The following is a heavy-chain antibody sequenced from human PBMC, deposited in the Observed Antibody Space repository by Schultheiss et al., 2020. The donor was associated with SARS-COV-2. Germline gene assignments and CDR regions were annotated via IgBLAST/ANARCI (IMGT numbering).Heavy chain of an antibody. J-gene: IGHJ4*02. CDR3: AREPPHYYGSGTTLDY. Sequence: GSLRLSCAASGFTFSSYSMNWVRQAPGKGLEWVSSISSSSSYIYYEDSVKGRFTISRDNAKNSLYLQMNSLRAEDTAVYYCAREPPHYYGSGTTLDYWGQGTLVTVSS. D-gene: IGHD3-10*01. CDR2: ISSSSSYI. CDR1: GFTFSSYS. V-gene: IGHV3-21*01.